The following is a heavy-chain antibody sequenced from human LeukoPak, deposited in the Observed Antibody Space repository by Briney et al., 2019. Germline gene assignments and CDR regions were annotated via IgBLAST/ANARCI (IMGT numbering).Heavy chain of an antibody. CDR3: TRYDSSRFDP. CDR2: IAYDGSRK. J-gene: IGHJ5*02. V-gene: IGHV3-30*03. D-gene: IGHD3-3*01. Sequence: GRSLRLSCAGSGFTFSGYGMHWVRQAPGKGLEWVTGIAYDGSRKHYADSVKGRFTISRDNTRNTMDLQMNSLRVEDTAVYHCTRYDSSRFDPWGQGTLVIVSS. CDR1: GFTFSGYG.